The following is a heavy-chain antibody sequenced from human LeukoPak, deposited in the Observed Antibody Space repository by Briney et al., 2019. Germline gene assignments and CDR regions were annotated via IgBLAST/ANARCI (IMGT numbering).Heavy chain of an antibody. CDR3: ARQWFFADYGAFDN. V-gene: IGHV4-59*01. J-gene: IGHJ4*02. CDR2: ISYSGST. Sequence: KASETLSLTCTVSGGSISSYYWSWIRQPPGEGLEWIGYISYSGSTNYNPSLKSRVTISVDTSKNQFSLRLSSVTTADTAVYYCARQWFFADYGAFDNWGQGNLVTVSS. D-gene: IGHD4-17*01. CDR1: GGSISSYY.